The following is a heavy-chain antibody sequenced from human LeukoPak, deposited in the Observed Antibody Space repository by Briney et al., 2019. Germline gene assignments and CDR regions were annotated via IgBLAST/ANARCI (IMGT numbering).Heavy chain of an antibody. D-gene: IGHD4-17*01. Sequence: GGSLRLSCAASGFTVSSNYMSWVRQAPGKGLEWVSVIYSGGSTYYADSVKGRFTISRDNSKNTLYLQMNSLRAEDTAVYYCAREIYDYGDYHSYWGQGTLVTVSS. CDR1: GFTVSSNY. J-gene: IGHJ4*02. V-gene: IGHV3-53*01. CDR2: IYSGGST. CDR3: AREIYDYGDYHSY.